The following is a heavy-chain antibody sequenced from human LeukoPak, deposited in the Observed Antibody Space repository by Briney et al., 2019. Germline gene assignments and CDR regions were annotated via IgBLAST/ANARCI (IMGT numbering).Heavy chain of an antibody. CDR2: IKQDGSEK. V-gene: IGHV3-7*01. D-gene: IGHD2-21*02. Sequence: QTGGSLRLSCAAPGFTFSSYWMSWVRQAPGKGLEWVANIKQDGSEKYYVDSVKGRFTISRDNAKNSLYLQMNSLRAEDTAVYYCAREGGASVVVTATLFDYWGQGTLVTVSS. J-gene: IGHJ4*02. CDR3: AREGGASVVVTATLFDY. CDR1: GFTFSSYW.